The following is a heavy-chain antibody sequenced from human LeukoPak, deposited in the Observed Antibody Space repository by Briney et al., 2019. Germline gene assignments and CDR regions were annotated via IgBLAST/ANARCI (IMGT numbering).Heavy chain of an antibody. CDR1: GYIFTDYY. D-gene: IGHD1-26*01. CDR3: VRDRYYSGSSSDY. Sequence: ASVKVSCKASGYIFTDYYIHWVRQAPGQGLEWMGWINPYSGGTNYAQNFQGRVTMTSDTSIGTAYMEVSRLRSDDTAIYFCVRDRYYSGSSSDYWGQGTLVTVSS. J-gene: IGHJ4*02. CDR2: INPYSGGT. V-gene: IGHV1-2*02.